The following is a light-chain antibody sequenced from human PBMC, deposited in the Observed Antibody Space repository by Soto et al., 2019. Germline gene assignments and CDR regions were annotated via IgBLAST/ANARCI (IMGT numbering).Light chain of an antibody. J-gene: IGKJ2*01. CDR1: QSVSSSY. CDR2: GAS. Sequence: EIVLTQSPGTLSLSPGERATLSCRASQSVSSSYLAWYQQKPGQAPRLVIYGASSRATGIPDRFSGSGSGTDFTLTISSLQPDDFATYYCQQYNSYPYTFGQGTKLEI. CDR3: QQYNSYPYT. V-gene: IGKV3-20*01.